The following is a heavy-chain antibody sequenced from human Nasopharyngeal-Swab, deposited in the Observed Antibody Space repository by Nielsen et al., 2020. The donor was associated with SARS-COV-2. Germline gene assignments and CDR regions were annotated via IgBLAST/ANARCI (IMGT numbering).Heavy chain of an antibody. Sequence: GGSLRLSCAVSGFSFDDYVMHWVRQAPGKGLEWISGISWNSYSIGYADSVKGRFTISRDNAKNSLYLQMNSLRAEDTAVYYCARDGDYSGWELTDYWGQGTLVTVSS. J-gene: IGHJ4*02. CDR3: ARDGDYSGWELTDY. CDR1: GFSFDDYV. D-gene: IGHD1-26*01. V-gene: IGHV3-9*01. CDR2: ISWNSYSI.